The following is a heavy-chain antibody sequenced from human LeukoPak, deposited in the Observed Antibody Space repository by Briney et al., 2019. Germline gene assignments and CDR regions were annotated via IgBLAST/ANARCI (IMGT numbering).Heavy chain of an antibody. J-gene: IGHJ2*01. V-gene: IGHV4-39*01. D-gene: IGHD5-12*01. CDR3: ALKWLATIDWCFPL. CDR1: GGSISSTNFY. CDR2: IYYSRSV. Sequence: PSETLSLTCTVSGGSISSTNFYWGWIRQPPGKGLEWIGSIYYSRSVYYNPSLGSRVTISVDTSNNQLSLKLSSVTAADTAVYYCALKWLATIDWCFPLWGRGTLVTVSS.